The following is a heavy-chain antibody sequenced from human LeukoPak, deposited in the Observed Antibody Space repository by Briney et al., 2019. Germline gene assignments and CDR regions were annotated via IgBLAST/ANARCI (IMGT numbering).Heavy chain of an antibody. CDR3: ARELPGIVLVVDATIQEDTYYFDS. Sequence: ASVKVSCKASGYTFTGYFMHWVRQAPGQGLEWMGRINANSGGTRYARNFQGRVTMTRDMSISTAYMELSKLRSDDTAVYYCARELPGIVLVVDATIQEDTYYFDSWGQGAPVTVSS. V-gene: IGHV1-2*06. J-gene: IGHJ4*02. CDR1: GYTFTGYF. CDR2: INANSGGT. D-gene: IGHD2-15*01.